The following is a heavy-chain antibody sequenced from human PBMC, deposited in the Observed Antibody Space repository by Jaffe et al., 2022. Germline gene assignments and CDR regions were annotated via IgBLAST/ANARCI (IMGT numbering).Heavy chain of an antibody. CDR2: INSDETYI. J-gene: IGHJ4*02. CDR1: GFTFSSYL. Sequence: EVQLVESGGGLVQPGGSLRLSCAASGFTFSSYLIHWVRQAPGEGLVWVSRINSDETYITYADSVKGRFTTSRDNAKNTVYLQMNNLRAEDTAVYFCARDRVGVTDPLDYWGQGTLVTVSS. CDR3: ARDRVGVTDPLDY. D-gene: IGHD1-26*01. V-gene: IGHV3-74*03.